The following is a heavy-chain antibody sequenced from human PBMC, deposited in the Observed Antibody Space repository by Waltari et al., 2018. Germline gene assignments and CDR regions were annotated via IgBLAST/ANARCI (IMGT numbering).Heavy chain of an antibody. Sequence: QVQLQQWGAGLLKPSETLSLTCAVYGGSFSGYYWSWIRQPPGKGLEWIGENNHSGSTNYNPSLKSRVTISVDTSKNQFSLKLSSVTAADTAVYYCALYNWNYVGYWGQGTLVTVSS. CDR1: GGSFSGYY. V-gene: IGHV4-34*01. J-gene: IGHJ4*02. D-gene: IGHD1-1*01. CDR3: ALYNWNYVGY. CDR2: NNHSGST.